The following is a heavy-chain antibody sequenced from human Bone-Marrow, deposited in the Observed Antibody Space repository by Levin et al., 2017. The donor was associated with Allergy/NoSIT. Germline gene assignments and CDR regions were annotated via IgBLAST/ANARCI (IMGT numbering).Heavy chain of an antibody. CDR2: ISYDGSNK. CDR1: GFTFSSYA. CDR3: ASGRLDYFDY. J-gene: IGHJ4*02. D-gene: IGHD3-9*01. Sequence: PGESLKISCAASGFTFSSYAMHWVRQAPGKGLEWVAVISYDGSNKYYADSVKGRFTISRDNSKNTLYLQMNSLRAEDTAVYYCASGRLDYFDYWGQGTLVTVSS. V-gene: IGHV3-30-3*01.